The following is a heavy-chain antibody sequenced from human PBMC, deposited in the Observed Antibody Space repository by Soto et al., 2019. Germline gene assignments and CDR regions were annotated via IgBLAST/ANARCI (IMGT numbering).Heavy chain of an antibody. CDR1: GFTFSGSA. CDR2: IRSKANSYAT. CDR3: TSLTVVTVGVAFDI. J-gene: IGHJ3*02. Sequence: GGSLRLSCAASGFTFSGSAMHWVRQASGKGLEWVGRIRSKANSYATAYAASVKGRFTIFRDYSKNTAYLQMNSLKTEDTAVYYCTSLTVVTVGVAFDIWGQGTMVTVSS. V-gene: IGHV3-73*01. D-gene: IGHD2-15*01.